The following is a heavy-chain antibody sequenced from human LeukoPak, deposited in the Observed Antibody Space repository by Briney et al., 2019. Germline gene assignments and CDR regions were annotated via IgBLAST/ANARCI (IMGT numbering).Heavy chain of an antibody. CDR3: ARVGGDYSYYYMDV. D-gene: IGHD2-21*01. CDR2: IYSSGST. V-gene: IGHV4-61*09. CDR1: GDSMNSGSYF. J-gene: IGHJ6*03. Sequence: SETLSLTCTVSGDSMNSGSYFWNWIRQPAGKGLEFIGHIYSSGSTHYNPSLKGRVTISVDTSKNQISLKLSSMTAADTAVYYCARVGGDYSYYYMDVWGKGTSVTVSS.